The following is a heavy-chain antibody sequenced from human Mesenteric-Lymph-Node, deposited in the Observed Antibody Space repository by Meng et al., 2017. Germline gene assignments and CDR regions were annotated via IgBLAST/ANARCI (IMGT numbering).Heavy chain of an antibody. CDR2: IYYSGST. Sequence: QVELQGAGPVLVKPSDTLSLTCAVSGYSISSSNWWGWIRQPPGKGLEWIGYIYYSGSTYYNPSLKSRVTLSVDTSKNQFSLKLSSVTAADTAVYYCARHDGGYGDYFDHWGQGTLVTVSS. J-gene: IGHJ4*02. CDR3: ARHDGGYGDYFDH. CDR1: GYSISSSNW. D-gene: IGHD5-12*01. V-gene: IGHV4-28*01.